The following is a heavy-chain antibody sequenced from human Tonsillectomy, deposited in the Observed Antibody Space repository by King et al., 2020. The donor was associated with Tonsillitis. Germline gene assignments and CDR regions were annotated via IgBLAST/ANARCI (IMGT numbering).Heavy chain of an antibody. CDR3: ARDRGWGAADV. V-gene: IGHV1-46*01. J-gene: IGHJ4*02. Sequence: QLVQSGAEVKKPGASVKVSCKAFGYTFTSYLMHWVRQAPGQGLEWMGMFNPSAGSTSYAQKFQGRVTMTRDTSTGTVYMELSSLTSEDTAVYYCARDRGWGAADVWGQGTLVTVSS. CDR1: GYTFTSYL. CDR2: FNPSAGST. D-gene: IGHD6-13*01.